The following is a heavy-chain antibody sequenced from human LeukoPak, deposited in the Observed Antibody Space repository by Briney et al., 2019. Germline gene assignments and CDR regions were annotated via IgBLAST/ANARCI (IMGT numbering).Heavy chain of an antibody. CDR2: IYYSGST. Sequence: SETLSLTCTVSGGSISSGDYYWSWIRQPPGKGLEWIGYIYYSGSTYYNPSLKSRVTISVDTSKNQFSLKLSSVTAADTAVYYCARVYPDITMIVVEGYNWFDPWGQGTLVTVSS. D-gene: IGHD3-22*01. V-gene: IGHV4-30-4*02. J-gene: IGHJ5*02. CDR3: ARVYPDITMIVVEGYNWFDP. CDR1: GGSISSGDYY.